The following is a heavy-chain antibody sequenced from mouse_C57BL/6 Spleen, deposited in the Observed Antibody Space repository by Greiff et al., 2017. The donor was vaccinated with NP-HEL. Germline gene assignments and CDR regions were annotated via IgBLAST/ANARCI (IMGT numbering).Heavy chain of an antibody. Sequence: VQLQQSGPELVKPGASVKISCKASGYAFSSSWMNWVKQRPGKGLEWIGRIYPGEGDTNYNGKFKGKATLTADKSSSTAYMQLRSMTSEDSAVYFGERNKGRSYLDYWGQGTTLTVSS. V-gene: IGHV1-82*01. CDR1: GYAFSSSW. CDR3: ERNKGRSYLDY. CDR2: IYPGEGDT. J-gene: IGHJ2*01.